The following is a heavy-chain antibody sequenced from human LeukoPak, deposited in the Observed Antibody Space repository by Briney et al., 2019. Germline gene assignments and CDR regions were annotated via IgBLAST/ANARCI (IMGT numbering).Heavy chain of an antibody. Sequence: SETLSLTCTASGGSISSSSYYWGWIRQPPGKGLEWIGSIYYSGSTYYNPSLKSRVTISVDTSKNQFSLKLSSVTAADTAVYYCASLATQWAYYFDYWGQGTLVTVSS. CDR1: GGSISSSSYY. V-gene: IGHV4-39*01. D-gene: IGHD5-12*01. J-gene: IGHJ4*02. CDR3: ASLATQWAYYFDY. CDR2: IYYSGST.